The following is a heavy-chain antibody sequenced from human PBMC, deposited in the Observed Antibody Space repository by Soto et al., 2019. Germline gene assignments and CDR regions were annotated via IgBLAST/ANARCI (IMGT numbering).Heavy chain of an antibody. Sequence: SETLSLTCTVSGGSISSYYWSWIRQPPGKGLEWIGYIYYSGSTNYNPSLKSRVTILVDTSKNQFSLKLSSVTAADTAVYYCARVAPYSSSFSFDYWGQGTLVTVSS. D-gene: IGHD6-6*01. CDR2: IYYSGST. CDR1: GGSISSYY. V-gene: IGHV4-59*01. CDR3: ARVAPYSSSFSFDY. J-gene: IGHJ4*02.